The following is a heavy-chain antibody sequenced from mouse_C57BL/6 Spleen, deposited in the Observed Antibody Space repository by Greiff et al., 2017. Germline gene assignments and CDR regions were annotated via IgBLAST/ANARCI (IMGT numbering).Heavy chain of an antibody. J-gene: IGHJ2*01. D-gene: IGHD1-1*01. CDR3: AKGTTVVATGDSFDY. CDR1: GYTFTGYW. CDR2: IHPNSGST. V-gene: IGHV1-64*01. Sequence: QVQLQQSGAELMKPGASVKLSCKATGYTFTGYWMHWVKQRPGQGLEWIGMIHPNSGSTNYNEKFKSKATLTVDKSSSTAYMQLSSLTSEDSAVYYCAKGTTVVATGDSFDYWGQGTTLTVSS.